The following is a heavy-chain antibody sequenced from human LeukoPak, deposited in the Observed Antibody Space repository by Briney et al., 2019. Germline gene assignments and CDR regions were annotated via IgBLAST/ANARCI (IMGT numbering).Heavy chain of an antibody. D-gene: IGHD2-15*01. CDR3: AKDTRSDVVVVAAY. Sequence: PGGSLRLSCEASGFTFSSYWMGWVRQAPGKGLEWVANIIQDGSEKYYVDSVKGRFTISRDNAKNTLYLQMNSLRAEDTAVYYCAKDTRSDVVVVAAYWGQGTLVTVSS. CDR1: GFTFSSYW. V-gene: IGHV3-7*01. J-gene: IGHJ4*02. CDR2: IIQDGSEK.